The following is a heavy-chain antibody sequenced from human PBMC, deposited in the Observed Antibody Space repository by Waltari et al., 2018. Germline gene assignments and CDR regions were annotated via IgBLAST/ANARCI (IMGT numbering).Heavy chain of an antibody. CDR2: IYYSGST. J-gene: IGHJ6*03. CDR1: GDSSSISSYY. D-gene: IGHD6-13*01. CDR3: ARHYSSSPKYYYYYYMDV. V-gene: IGHV4-39*01. Sequence: QLQLQESGPGLGKPSDTLSLTCTVAGDSSSISSYYWGWIRQPPGTGLEWIGNIYYSGSTYYHPSIKRRVTISVDTSKNQFFQKLSSVTAADTAVYYCARHYSSSPKYYYYYYMDVWGKGTTVTVSS.